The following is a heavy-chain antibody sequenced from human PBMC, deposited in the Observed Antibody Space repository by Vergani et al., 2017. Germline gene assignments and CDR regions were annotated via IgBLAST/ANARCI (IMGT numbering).Heavy chain of an antibody. Sequence: QLQLQESGSGLVKPSQTLSLTCAVSGGSISSGGYSWSWIRQPPGKGLEWIGYIYHSGSTYHNPSLKSRVTISVDRPKNQFSLKLGSVTAADTAVYYCARVDVDYYYMDVWGKGTTVTVSS. CDR3: ARVDVDYYYMDV. V-gene: IGHV4-30-2*01. CDR2: IYHSGST. CDR1: GGSISSGGYS. J-gene: IGHJ6*03. D-gene: IGHD2-21*01.